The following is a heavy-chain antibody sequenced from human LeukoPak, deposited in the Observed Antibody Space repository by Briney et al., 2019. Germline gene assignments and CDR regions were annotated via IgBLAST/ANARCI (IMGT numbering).Heavy chain of an antibody. CDR2: IIPILGIA. J-gene: IGHJ4*02. V-gene: IGHV1-69*04. D-gene: IGHD5-18*01. CDR1: GGTFSSYA. CDR3: ARGMSGYSYGLDY. Sequence: SVKVSCKASGGTFSSYAISWVRQAPGQGLEWMGRIIPILGIANYAQKFQGRVTMTRNTSISTAYMELSSLRSEDTAVYYCARGMSGYSYGLDYWGQGTLVTVSS.